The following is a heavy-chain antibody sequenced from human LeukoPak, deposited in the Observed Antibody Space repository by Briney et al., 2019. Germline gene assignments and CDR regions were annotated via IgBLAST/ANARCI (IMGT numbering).Heavy chain of an antibody. Sequence: SETLSLTCTVSGGSISSSSYYWGWIRQPPGKGLEWIGSIYYSGSTYYNPSLKSRVTISVDTSKNQFSLKLSSVTAADTAVYYCARSRTYYDILTGYYRSKYYFVYWGQGTLVTVSS. CDR2: IYYSGST. V-gene: IGHV4-39*01. CDR1: GGSISSSSYY. D-gene: IGHD3-9*01. CDR3: ARSRTYYDILTGYYRSKYYFVY. J-gene: IGHJ4*02.